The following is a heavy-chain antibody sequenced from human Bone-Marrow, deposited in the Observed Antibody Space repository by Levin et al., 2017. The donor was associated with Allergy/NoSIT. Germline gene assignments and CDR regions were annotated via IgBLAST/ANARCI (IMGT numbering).Heavy chain of an antibody. CDR1: GFTFSSYC. CDR2: INQNGGDK. J-gene: IGHJ2*01. CDR3: AKSWGSGNYYFDI. V-gene: IGHV3-7*02. Sequence: GESLKISCAASGFTFSSYCMSWVRQAPGKGLEWVANINQNGGDKYYVDSVKGRFTISRENAKNSLYLQMNSLRAEDTAVYYCAKSWGSGNYYFDIWGRGTLVTVSS. D-gene: IGHD3-10*01.